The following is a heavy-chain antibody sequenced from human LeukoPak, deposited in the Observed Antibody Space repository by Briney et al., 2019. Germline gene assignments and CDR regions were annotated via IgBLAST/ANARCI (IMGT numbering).Heavy chain of an antibody. Sequence: ASVNVSCTASGYTFTSYAMHWVRQAPGQRLEWMGWINAGNGNTKYSQKFQGRVTITRDTSASTAYMELSSLRSEDTAVYYCARDRWWEPTDFSFDYWGQETLVTVSS. CDR3: ARDRWWEPTDFSFDY. J-gene: IGHJ4*02. V-gene: IGHV1-3*01. CDR1: GYTFTSYA. CDR2: INAGNGNT. D-gene: IGHD1-26*01.